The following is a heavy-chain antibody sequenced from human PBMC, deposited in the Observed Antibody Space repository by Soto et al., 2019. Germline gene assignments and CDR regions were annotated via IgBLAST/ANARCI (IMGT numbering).Heavy chain of an antibody. Sequence: QIQLVESGGGVVQPGASQRLSCAASGFTLSSYGMHWVRQAPGKGLEWVAVISYSGNNQYYADSVRGRFTISRDNSKSTLYLQMNSLRAEDTAVYYCAKDRGHLAVAAITGGGDFDKWGQGTMVTVSS. CDR1: GFTLSSYG. J-gene: IGHJ3*02. V-gene: IGHV3-30*18. D-gene: IGHD6-19*01. CDR2: ISYSGNNQ. CDR3: AKDRGHLAVAAITGGGDFDK.